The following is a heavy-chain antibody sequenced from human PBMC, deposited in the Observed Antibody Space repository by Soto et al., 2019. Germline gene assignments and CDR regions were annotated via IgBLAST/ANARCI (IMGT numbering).Heavy chain of an antibody. J-gene: IGHJ4*02. CDR2: MNPNTSNT. D-gene: IGHD1-20*01. Sequence: QEQLVQSGAEVKKPGASVKVSCKDYGYTFTSYDINWVRQATGQGLEWMGWMNPNTSNTGYAQKFQGRVTMTRNTSISTAFMELSSLRSEDTAVYYCAREITGKFPNWGQGTLVTVSS. CDR1: GYTFTSYD. V-gene: IGHV1-8*01. CDR3: AREITGKFPN.